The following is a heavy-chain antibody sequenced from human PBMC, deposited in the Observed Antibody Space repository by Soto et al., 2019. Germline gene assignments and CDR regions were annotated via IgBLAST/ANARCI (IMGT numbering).Heavy chain of an antibody. CDR1: GCSITDYW. J-gene: IGHJ4*02. V-gene: IGHV5-51*01. CDR3: ARGGLSSSSSFDY. CDR2: IYPGDSDT. Sequence: PWEPLTLSCKVSGCSITDYWCGRVRKMQGKGLEWMGIIYPGDSDTKYSPSFQGQVTMSADKSISTAYLQWNSLKASDIAIYYCARGGLSSSSSFDYWGQGTLVTVSS. D-gene: IGHD6-6*01.